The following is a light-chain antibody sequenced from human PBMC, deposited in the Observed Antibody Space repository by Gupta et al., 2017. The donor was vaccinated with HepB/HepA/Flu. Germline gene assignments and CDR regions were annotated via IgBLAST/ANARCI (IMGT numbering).Light chain of an antibody. CDR1: SLRSYY. CDR2: GKN. V-gene: IGLV3-19*01. Sequence: SSELTQDPAVSVALGQTVRITCPGDSLRSYYASWYQQKPGQATVLDIYGKNNRPSGIPDRFSGSSSGNTASLTITGAQAEDEADYYCNSRDSSGNHHVVFGGGTKLTVL. J-gene: IGLJ2*01. CDR3: NSRDSSGNHHVV.